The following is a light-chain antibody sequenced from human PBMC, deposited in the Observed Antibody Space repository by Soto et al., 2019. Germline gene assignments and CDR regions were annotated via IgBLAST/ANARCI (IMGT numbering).Light chain of an antibody. V-gene: IGLV2-23*01. J-gene: IGLJ1*01. CDR1: SSDVGSYNL. CDR2: EGS. CDR3: CSYAGSSPYV. Sequence: ALTQPASVSGSPGQSITISCTGTSSDVGSYNLVSWYQQHPGKAPKLMIYEGSKRPSGVSNRFSGSKSGNTASLTISGLQAEDEADYYCCSYAGSSPYVFGTGTKVTVL.